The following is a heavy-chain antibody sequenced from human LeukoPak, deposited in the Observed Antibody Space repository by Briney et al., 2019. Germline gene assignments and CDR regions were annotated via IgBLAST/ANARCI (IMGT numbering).Heavy chain of an antibody. D-gene: IGHD6-6*01. J-gene: IGHJ6*02. CDR1: GFTFSSYG. V-gene: IGHV3-30*03. Sequence: GGSLRLPCAASGFTFSSYGMHWVRQAPGKGLEWVAVISYDGSNKYYADSVKGRFTISRDNSKNTLYLQMNSLRAEDTAVYYCAACIAARPSWYYYYGMDVWGQGTTVTVSS. CDR2: ISYDGSNK. CDR3: AACIAARPSWYYYYGMDV.